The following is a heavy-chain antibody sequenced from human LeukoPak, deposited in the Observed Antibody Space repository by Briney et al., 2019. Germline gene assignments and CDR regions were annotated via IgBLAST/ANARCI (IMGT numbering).Heavy chain of an antibody. Sequence: GGSLRLSCAASGFTFSTYSMNWVRQAPGKGLEWVSDIDSGSNNIHYADSVKGRFTISRDDAKNSLYLQMDSLRAEDTAVYYCARDGTPSYTSGWVYMDAWGKGTTVTISS. D-gene: IGHD6-19*01. CDR3: ARDGTPSYTSGWVYMDA. J-gene: IGHJ6*04. V-gene: IGHV3-48*01. CDR1: GFTFSTYS. CDR2: IDSGSNNI.